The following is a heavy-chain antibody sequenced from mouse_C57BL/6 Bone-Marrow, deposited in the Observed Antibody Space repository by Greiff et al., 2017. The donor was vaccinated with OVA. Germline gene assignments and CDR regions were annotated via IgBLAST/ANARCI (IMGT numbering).Heavy chain of an antibody. CDR2: IRSKSNNYAT. Sequence: EVKLMESGGGLVQPKGSLKLSCAASGFSFTTYAMNWVRQAPGKGLEWVARIRSKSNNYATYYADSVKDRFTISRDDSESMLYLQMNNLETEDTAMYYCVRLAMDYWGQGTSVTVSS. V-gene: IGHV10-1*01. J-gene: IGHJ4*01. CDR3: VRLAMDY. CDR1: GFSFTTYA.